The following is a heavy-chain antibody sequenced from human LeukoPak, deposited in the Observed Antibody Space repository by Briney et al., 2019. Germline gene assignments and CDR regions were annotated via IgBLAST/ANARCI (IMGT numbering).Heavy chain of an antibody. D-gene: IGHD2-15*01. Sequence: SETLSLTCTVSGGSISSSSYYWGWIRQPPGKGLEWIGSIYYSGSTYYNPSLKSRVTISVDTSKNQFSLKLTSVTAADTAVYYCARHTVVVVALHNFDYWGQGTLVTVSS. CDR3: ARHTVVVVALHNFDY. CDR1: GGSISSSSYY. V-gene: IGHV4-39*01. J-gene: IGHJ4*02. CDR2: IYYSGST.